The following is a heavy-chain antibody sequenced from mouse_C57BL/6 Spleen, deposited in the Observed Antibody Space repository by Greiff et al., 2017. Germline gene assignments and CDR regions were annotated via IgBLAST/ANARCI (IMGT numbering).Heavy chain of an antibody. V-gene: IGHV1-69*01. Sequence: QVQLQQPGAELVMPGASVKLSCKASGYTFTSYWMHWVKQRPGQGLEWIGEIDPSDGYTNYNQKFKGKSTLTVDKSSSTAYMQLSSLTSEDSAVYYCARGGYGNYVHFDVWGTGTTVTVSS. D-gene: IGHD2-1*01. CDR3: ARGGYGNYVHFDV. J-gene: IGHJ1*03. CDR1: GYTFTSYW. CDR2: IDPSDGYT.